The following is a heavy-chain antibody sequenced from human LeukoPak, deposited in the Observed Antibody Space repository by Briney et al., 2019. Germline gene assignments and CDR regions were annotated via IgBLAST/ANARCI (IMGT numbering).Heavy chain of an antibody. CDR1: GHSISSNYY. CDR3: ARHDYYHFWSTLNWFDP. Sequence: PSETLSLTCSVFGHSISSNYYWAWIRQPPGKGLEWIGSIYHSGSTFYNPSLRSRFTLSVDTSENHFSLKVKSVSATDTAVYYCARHDYYHFWSTLNWFDPWGQGTLVTVSS. CDR2: IYHSGST. J-gene: IGHJ5*02. D-gene: IGHD3-3*01. V-gene: IGHV4-38-2*01.